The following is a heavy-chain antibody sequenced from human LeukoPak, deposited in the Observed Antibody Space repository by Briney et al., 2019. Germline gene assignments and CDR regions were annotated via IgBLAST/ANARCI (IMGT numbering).Heavy chain of an antibody. Sequence: ASVKVSCKASGYTFTSYYMHWVRQAPGQGLEWMGIINPSGGSTSYEQKFQGRVTMTRDTSTSTVYMELSSLRSEDTAVYYCARGGAEHQLVLSWFDPWGQGTLVTVSS. CDR1: GYTFTSYY. D-gene: IGHD6-13*01. V-gene: IGHV1-46*03. CDR2: INPSGGST. CDR3: ARGGAEHQLVLSWFDP. J-gene: IGHJ5*02.